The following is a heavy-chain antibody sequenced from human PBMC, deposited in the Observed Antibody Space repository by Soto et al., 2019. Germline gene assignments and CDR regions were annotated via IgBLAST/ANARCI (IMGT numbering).Heavy chain of an antibody. Sequence: PGWSLRLSCAASVFTFSSYSMNWVRQAPGKGLEWVSSISGSGNYTHYADFLRGRFTISRDNAKTSLYLQMNSLRAEDTAVYYCAREGINNYNEYYFDSWGQGTVVTVSS. CDR3: AREGINNYNEYYFDS. CDR1: VFTFSSYS. V-gene: IGHV3-21*01. D-gene: IGHD4-4*01. J-gene: IGHJ4*02. CDR2: ISGSGNYT.